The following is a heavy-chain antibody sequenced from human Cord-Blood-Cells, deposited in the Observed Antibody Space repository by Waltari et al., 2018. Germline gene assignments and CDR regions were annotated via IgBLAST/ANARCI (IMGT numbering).Heavy chain of an antibody. Sequence: QVQLVQSGSELKKPGASVKVSCKASGYTFTSYAMNWVRQAPGQGLEWMGWINTNTGNPTYAQGFTGRFVFSSDTSVSTAYLQISSLKAEDTAVYYCASSSRGIVVVPAASGDAFDIWGQGTMVTVSS. CDR3: ASSSRGIVVVPAASGDAFDI. CDR2: INTNTGNP. CDR1: GYTFTSYA. J-gene: IGHJ3*02. V-gene: IGHV7-4-1*02. D-gene: IGHD2-2*01.